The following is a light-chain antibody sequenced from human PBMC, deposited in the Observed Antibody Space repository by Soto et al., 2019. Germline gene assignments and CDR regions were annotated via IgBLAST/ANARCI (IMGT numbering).Light chain of an antibody. CDR3: TSYTTSSTDV. CDR1: SSDVDAYNF. CDR2: DVS. J-gene: IGLJ1*01. Sequence: QSVLTQPASVSGSPGQSIAISCTGTSSDVDAYNFVSWYQHHPGKAPKLMIFDVSNRPSGVSNRFSGSKSGNTASLTISGLQAEDEADYYCTSYTTSSTDVFGTGTKLTVL. V-gene: IGLV2-14*03.